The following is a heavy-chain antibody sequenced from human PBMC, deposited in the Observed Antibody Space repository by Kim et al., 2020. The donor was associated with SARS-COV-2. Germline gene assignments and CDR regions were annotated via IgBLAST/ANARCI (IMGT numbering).Heavy chain of an antibody. Sequence: YYNPALRSRVTMSVGTSKNQFSLKLSSVTAADSAVYYCATSSSGPTTLDYWGQGTLVTVSS. D-gene: IGHD3-22*01. J-gene: IGHJ4*02. CDR3: ATSSSGPTTLDY. V-gene: IGHV4-39*01.